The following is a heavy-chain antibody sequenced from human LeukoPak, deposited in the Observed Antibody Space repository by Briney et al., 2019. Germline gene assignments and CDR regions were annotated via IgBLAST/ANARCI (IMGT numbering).Heavy chain of an antibody. CDR3: ARVHDNRVPYYCGMDV. D-gene: IGHD3-22*01. CDR1: GYIFTKHG. V-gene: IGHV1-18*01. Sequence: GASVKVSCKTSGYIFTKHGISWVRQAPGQGLEWMAWISGYNGDTKYAQNFQGRVTLTTDTSTSTVYMEVRSLRSDDTAVYYCARVHDNRVPYYCGMDVWGQGTTVTVSS. J-gene: IGHJ6*02. CDR2: ISGYNGDT.